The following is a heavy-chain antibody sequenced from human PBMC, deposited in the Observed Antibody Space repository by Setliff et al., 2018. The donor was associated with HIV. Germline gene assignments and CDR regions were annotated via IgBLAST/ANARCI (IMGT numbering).Heavy chain of an antibody. CDR1: GYSISSGFY. Sequence: SETLSLTCAVSGYSISSGFYWSWMRQPPGKGLEWIGSIYQSGNTNYNPSLESRLTISVDTAKNQFSLKLSSVTAADTAVYYRAAATTLLSPRAWGQGTLVTVSS. J-gene: IGHJ5*02. CDR3: AAATTLLSPRA. D-gene: IGHD2-15*01. V-gene: IGHV4-38-2*01. CDR2: IYQSGNT.